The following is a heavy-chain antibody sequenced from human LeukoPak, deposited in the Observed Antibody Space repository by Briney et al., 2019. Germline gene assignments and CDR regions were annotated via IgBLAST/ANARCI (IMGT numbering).Heavy chain of an antibody. CDR2: IQYDGSNK. CDR3: AKSSRGYEDLDY. D-gene: IGHD5-12*01. J-gene: IGHJ4*02. V-gene: IGHV3-30*02. Sequence: PGGSLRLSXAAPGFAFSNYGMHWVRQAPGKGLEWVAFIQYDGSNKFYADSVKGRFTISRYNSKNTLYLQMNSLRAEDAAVYYCAKSSRGYEDLDYWGQGTLVTVSS. CDR1: GFAFSNYG.